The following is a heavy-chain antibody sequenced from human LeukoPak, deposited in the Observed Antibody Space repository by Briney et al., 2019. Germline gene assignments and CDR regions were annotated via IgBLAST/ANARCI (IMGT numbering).Heavy chain of an antibody. J-gene: IGHJ4*02. CDR1: RYTFTGYY. Sequence: ASVKVSCKASRYTFTGYYMHWVRQAPGQGLEWMGWINPNSGGTNYAQKFQGWVTMTRDTSISTAYMDLSRLRSDDTAVYYCAAALYGSYDFDYWGQGTLVTVSS. CDR3: AAALYGSYDFDY. CDR2: INPNSGGT. V-gene: IGHV1-2*04. D-gene: IGHD5-12*01.